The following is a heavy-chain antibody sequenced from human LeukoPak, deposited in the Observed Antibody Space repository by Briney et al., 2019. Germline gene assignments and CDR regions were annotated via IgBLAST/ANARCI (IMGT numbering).Heavy chain of an antibody. CDR3: ASKGRRGYDAFDI. CDR2: ISSSSSYI. D-gene: IGHD5-12*01. CDR1: GFTFSSYS. Sequence: GGSLRLSCAASGFTFSSYSMNWVRQAPGQGLEWVSSISSSSSYIYYADSVKGRFTISRDNAKNSLYLQMNSLRAEDTAVYYCASKGRRGYDAFDIWGQGTMVTVSS. V-gene: IGHV3-21*01. J-gene: IGHJ3*02.